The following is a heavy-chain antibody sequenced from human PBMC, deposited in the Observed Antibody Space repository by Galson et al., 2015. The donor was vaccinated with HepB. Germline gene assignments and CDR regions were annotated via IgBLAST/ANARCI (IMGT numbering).Heavy chain of an antibody. V-gene: IGHV1-18*01. CDR2: ISAYDSST. CDR3: ARGAVVAGVTATLNNWFDP. D-gene: IGHD2-15*01. CDR1: GYTFSSYS. Sequence: SVKVSCKASGYTFSSYSIAWVRQAPGQGLEWMGWISAYDSSTNYAQKLQGRVTMTTETSTTTAYMELRSLRSDDTAVYYCARGAVVAGVTATLNNWFDPWGQGTLVTVSS. J-gene: IGHJ5*02.